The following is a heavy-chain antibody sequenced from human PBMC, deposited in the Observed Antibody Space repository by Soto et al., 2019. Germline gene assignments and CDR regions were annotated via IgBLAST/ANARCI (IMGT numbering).Heavy chain of an antibody. CDR2: INPNSGGT. CDR1: GYTFTGSY. J-gene: IGHJ6*03. Sequence: ASVKVSCKASGYTFTGSYMHWVRQAPGQGLEWMGWINPNSGGTNYAQKFQGWVTMTRDTSISTAYMELSRLRSDDTAVYYCARGGREHQLVSYYYYYYMDVWGKGTTVTVSS. D-gene: IGHD6-13*01. V-gene: IGHV1-2*04. CDR3: ARGGREHQLVSYYYYYYMDV.